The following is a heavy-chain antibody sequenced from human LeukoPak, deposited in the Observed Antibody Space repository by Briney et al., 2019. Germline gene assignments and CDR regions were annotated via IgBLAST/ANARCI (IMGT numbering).Heavy chain of an antibody. J-gene: IGHJ6*03. Sequence: PGGSLRLSCAASGFTFSSYEMNWVRQAPGKGLEWVSYISSSVSTIYYADSVKGRFTISRDNAKNSLYLQMNSLRAEDTAVYYCARAFQELPQLYYYYYMDVWGKGTTVTVSS. CDR3: ARAFQELPQLYYYYYMDV. CDR2: ISSSVSTI. CDR1: GFTFSSYE. D-gene: IGHD6-13*01. V-gene: IGHV3-48*03.